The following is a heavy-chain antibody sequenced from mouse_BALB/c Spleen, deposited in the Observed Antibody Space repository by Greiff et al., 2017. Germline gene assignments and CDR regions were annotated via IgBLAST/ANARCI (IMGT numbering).Heavy chain of an antibody. J-gene: IGHJ4*01. D-gene: IGHD2-3*01. CDR3: ASWVLYYYAMDY. Sequence: EVKLQESGPGLVKPSQSLSLTCTVTGYSITSDYAWNWIRQFPGNKLEWMGYISYSGSTSYNPSLKSRISITRDTSKNQFFLQLNSVTTEDTATYYCASWVLYYYAMDYWGQGTSVTVSS. V-gene: IGHV3-2*02. CDR1: GYSITSDYA. CDR2: ISYSGST.